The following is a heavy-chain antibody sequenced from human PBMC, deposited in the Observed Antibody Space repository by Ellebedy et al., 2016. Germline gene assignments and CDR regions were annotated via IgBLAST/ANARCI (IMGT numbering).Heavy chain of an antibody. D-gene: IGHD3-9*01. V-gene: IGHV4-31*03. CDR2: IHYSGNT. Sequence: SETLSLTXTVSGDSISSGDYYWSWIRQHPAKGLAWIGYIHYSGNTYHNPSLKSRVSISIDTSKNQFSLKLRSVTAADTAVYYCARGRYDILTGYYKGWFDPWGQGTLVTVSS. J-gene: IGHJ5*02. CDR3: ARGRYDILTGYYKGWFDP. CDR1: GDSISSGDYY.